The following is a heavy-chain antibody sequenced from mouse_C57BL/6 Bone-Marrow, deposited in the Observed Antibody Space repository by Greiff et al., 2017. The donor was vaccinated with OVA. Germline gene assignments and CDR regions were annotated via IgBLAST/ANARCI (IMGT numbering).Heavy chain of an antibody. J-gene: IGHJ4*01. D-gene: IGHD1-1*01. V-gene: IGHV14-4*01. CDR3: TTHDYGSSEAMDY. Sequence: VHVKQSGAELVRPGASVKLSCTASGFNIKDDYMHWVKQRPEQGLEWIGWIDPENGDTEYASKFQGKATITADTSSNTAYLQLSSLTSEDTAVYYCTTHDYGSSEAMDYWGQGTSVTVSS. CDR1: GFNIKDDY. CDR2: IDPENGDT.